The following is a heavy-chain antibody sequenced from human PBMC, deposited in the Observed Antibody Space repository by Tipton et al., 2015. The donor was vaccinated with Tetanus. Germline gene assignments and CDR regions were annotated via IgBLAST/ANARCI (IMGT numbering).Heavy chain of an antibody. Sequence: AASGFTFSSYAMHWVRQAPGKGLEWVAVISYDGSNKYYADSVKGRFTISRDNSKNTLYLRMNSLRAEDTAVYYCARDQKDIVVVVAATGYGAFDIWGQGTMVTVSS. D-gene: IGHD2-15*01. CDR2: ISYDGSNK. CDR1: GFTFSSYA. V-gene: IGHV3-30-3*01. CDR3: ARDQKDIVVVVAATGYGAFDI. J-gene: IGHJ3*02.